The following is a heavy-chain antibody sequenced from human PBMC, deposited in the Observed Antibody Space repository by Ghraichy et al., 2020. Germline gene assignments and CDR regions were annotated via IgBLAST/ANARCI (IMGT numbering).Heavy chain of an antibody. CDR2: CYYSEST. J-gene: IGHJ6*02. V-gene: IGHV4-61*01. CDR1: GCSVRHYSYD. D-gene: IGHD3-22*01. Sequence: SETLSLTCTVSGCSVRHYSYDWSWSGLQSREGMEYIGYCYYSESTNYNPSLKSRVTISVDTSKNQFSLKLSSVTAADTAVYYCARGNYYDSSGYYYLVLSYYGMDVCGQ. CDR3: ARGNYYDSSGYYYLVLSYYGMDV.